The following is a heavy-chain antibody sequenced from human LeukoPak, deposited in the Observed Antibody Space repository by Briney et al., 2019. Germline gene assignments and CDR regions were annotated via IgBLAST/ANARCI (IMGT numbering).Heavy chain of an antibody. D-gene: IGHD3-16*01. CDR1: GFTFSSYG. CDR3: ARGSITFGGVMS. J-gene: IGHJ4*02. Sequence: GGSLRLSCAASGFTFSSYGMHWVRQAPGKGLEWVAVISYDGSNKYYADSVKGRFTISRDNAKNSLYLQTNSLRAEDTAVYYCARGSITFGGVMSWGQGTLATVSS. CDR2: ISYDGSNK. V-gene: IGHV3-30*03.